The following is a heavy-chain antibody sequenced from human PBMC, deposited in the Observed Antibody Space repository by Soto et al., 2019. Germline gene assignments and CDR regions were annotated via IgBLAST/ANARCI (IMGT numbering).Heavy chain of an antibody. CDR1: GFTFSSYA. CDR2: ISGSGGST. J-gene: IGHJ4*02. D-gene: IGHD3-22*01. CDR3: AKGHKQYYYDSSGYPDY. Sequence: GGSLRLSCAASGFTFSSYAMSWVRQAPGKGLEWVSAISGSGGSTYYADSVKGRFTISRDNSKNTLYLQMNSLRAEDTAVYYCAKGHKQYYYDSSGYPDYWGQGTLVTVSS. V-gene: IGHV3-23*01.